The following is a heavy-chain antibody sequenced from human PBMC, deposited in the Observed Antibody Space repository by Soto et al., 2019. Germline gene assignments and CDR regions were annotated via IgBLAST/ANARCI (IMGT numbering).Heavy chain of an antibody. V-gene: IGHV3-30*03. Sequence: QVQLVESGGGVVQSGRSLRLSCAASGFSFSSYGMHWVRQAPGKGLEWVAIISHDGSNKYYADSVKGRFTISRDNSQKTLYLQLNSLSAEDTAVYYWAGSDPEYYYYGLHVWGKGTTVTVSS. D-gene: IGHD2-21*02. CDR2: ISHDGSNK. CDR1: GFSFSSYG. J-gene: IGHJ6*04. CDR3: AGSDPEYYYYGLHV.